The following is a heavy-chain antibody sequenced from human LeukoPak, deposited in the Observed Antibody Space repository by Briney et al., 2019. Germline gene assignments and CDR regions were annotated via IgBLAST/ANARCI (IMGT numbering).Heavy chain of an antibody. CDR2: IIPILGIT. V-gene: IGHV1-69*04. CDR1: GGTFSNYA. CDR3: ERDGMVRGIIDYNGMDV. J-gene: IGHJ6*02. D-gene: IGHD3-10*01. Sequence: GPSVKVSCKASGGTFSNYAISWVRQAPGQGLEWMGRIIPILGITDYAQKFPGRFTITADISTSTVYMELSSLRSEDTAVFYCERDGMVRGIIDYNGMDVWGQGTTVTVSS.